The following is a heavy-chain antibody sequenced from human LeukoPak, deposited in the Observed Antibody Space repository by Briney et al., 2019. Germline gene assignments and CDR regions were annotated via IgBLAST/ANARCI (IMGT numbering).Heavy chain of an antibody. CDR3: AMGVSVAGTRRSFDY. J-gene: IGHJ4*02. CDR1: GFTFSSYS. D-gene: IGHD6-19*01. V-gene: IGHV3-23*01. Sequence: GGSLRLSCAASGFTFSSYSMNWVRQAPGKGLEWVSHITASGTAMFYADSVKGRFTISRDNSKNTLYLQMNSLGAEDTAVYYCAMGVSVAGTRRSFDYWGQGTLVTVSS. CDR2: ITASGTAM.